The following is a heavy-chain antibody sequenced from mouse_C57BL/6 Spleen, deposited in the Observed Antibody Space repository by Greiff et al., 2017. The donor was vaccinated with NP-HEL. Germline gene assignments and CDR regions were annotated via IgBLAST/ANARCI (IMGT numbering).Heavy chain of an antibody. CDR2: IDPETGGT. V-gene: IGHV1-15*01. CDR1: GYTFTDYE. J-gene: IGHJ1*03. CDR3: TRYYGSSYGYFDV. Sequence: QVHVKQSGAELVRPGASVTLSCKASGYTFTDYEMHWVKQTPVHGLEWIGAIDPETGGTAYNQKFKGKAILTADKSSSTAYMELRSLTSEDSAVYYCTRYYGSSYGYFDVWGTGTTVTVSS. D-gene: IGHD1-1*01.